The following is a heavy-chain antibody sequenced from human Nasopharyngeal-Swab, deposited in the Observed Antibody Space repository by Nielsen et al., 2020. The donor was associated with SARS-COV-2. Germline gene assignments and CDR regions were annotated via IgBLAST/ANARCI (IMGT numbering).Heavy chain of an antibody. CDR1: GFTFSSYW. J-gene: IGHJ6*03. V-gene: IGHV3-74*01. Sequence: GESLKISCAASGFTFSSYWMHWVRQAPGKGLVWVSRINDDGRDTIYADSVKGRFTISRDNAKNTLYLQMNSLRAEDTAVYYCARYGAGGSRITMVRGYMDVWGKGTTVTVSS. CDR3: ARYGAGGSRITMVRGYMDV. D-gene: IGHD3-10*01. CDR2: INDDGRDT.